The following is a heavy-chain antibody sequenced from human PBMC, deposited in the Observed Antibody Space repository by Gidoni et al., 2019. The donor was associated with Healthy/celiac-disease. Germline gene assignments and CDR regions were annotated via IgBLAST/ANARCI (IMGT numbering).Heavy chain of an antibody. Sequence: EVQLVQSGAEVKKPGESLKISCKGSGSSFTSYWIGWVRQMPGKGLEWMGIIYPGDSDTRYSPSFQGQVTISADKSISTAYLQWSSLKASDTAMYYCARHKGEYSYGREPLDYWGQGTLVTVSS. CDR3: ARHKGEYSYGREPLDY. J-gene: IGHJ4*02. CDR2: IYPGDSDT. CDR1: GSSFTSYW. D-gene: IGHD5-18*01. V-gene: IGHV5-51*01.